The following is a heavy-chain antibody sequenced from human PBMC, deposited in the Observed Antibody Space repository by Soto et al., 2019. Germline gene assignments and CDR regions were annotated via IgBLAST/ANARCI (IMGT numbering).Heavy chain of an antibody. V-gene: IGHV3-30-3*01. CDR2: ISYDGSNK. CDR3: ARATYSSSLWDYYYYGMDV. J-gene: IGHJ6*02. D-gene: IGHD6-6*01. Sequence: GGSLRLSCAASGFTFSSYAMHWVRQAPGKGLEWVAVISYDGSNKYYADSVKGRFTISRDNSKNTLYLQMNSLRAEDTAVYYCARATYSSSLWDYYYYGMDVWGQGTTVTVSS. CDR1: GFTFSSYA.